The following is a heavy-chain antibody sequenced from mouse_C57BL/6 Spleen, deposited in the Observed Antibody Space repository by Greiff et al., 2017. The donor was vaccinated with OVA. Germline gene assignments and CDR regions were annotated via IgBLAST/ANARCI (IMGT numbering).Heavy chain of an antibody. V-gene: IGHV1-53*01. CDR3: ARGDLLLGDYFDY. Sequence: QVQLKQPGTELVKPGASVKLSCKASGYTFTTYWMHWVKQRPGQGLEWIGNINPSNGGTNYNEKFKSKATLTVDKSSSTAYMQLSSLTSEDSAVYYCARGDLLLGDYFDYWGQGTTLTVSS. D-gene: IGHD2-1*01. CDR1: GYTFTTYW. J-gene: IGHJ2*01. CDR2: INPSNGGT.